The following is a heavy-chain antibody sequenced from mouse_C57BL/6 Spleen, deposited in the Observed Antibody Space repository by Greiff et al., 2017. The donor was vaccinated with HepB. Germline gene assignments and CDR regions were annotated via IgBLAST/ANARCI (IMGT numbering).Heavy chain of an antibody. CDR3: ARAEITTEGFDY. CDR1: GYTFTSYW. D-gene: IGHD1-1*01. Sequence: QVQLQQPGAELVKPGASVKMSCKASGYTFTSYWITWVKQRPGQGLEWIGDIYPGSGSTNYNEKFKSKATLTVDTSSSTAYMQLSSLTSEDSAVYYCARAEITTEGFDYWGQGTTLTVSS. CDR2: IYPGSGST. J-gene: IGHJ2*01. V-gene: IGHV1-55*01.